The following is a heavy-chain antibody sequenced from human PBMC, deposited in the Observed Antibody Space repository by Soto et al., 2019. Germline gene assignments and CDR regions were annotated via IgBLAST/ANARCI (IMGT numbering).Heavy chain of an antibody. V-gene: IGHV1-69*12. CDR1: GGTFSTYV. D-gene: IGHD1-26*01. J-gene: IGHJ6*02. CDR2: IIPVFATT. CDR3: ARGRIAGAATDFYYYGMDV. Sequence: QVQLVQSGAEVKKPGSSVKVSCKASGGTFSTYVISWVRQAPGQGLEWMGGIIPVFATTNYAQKFQGRVTITADESTRTGYMKLNSLRSEDTAVYYCARGRIAGAATDFYYYGMDVWGQGTSVTVSS.